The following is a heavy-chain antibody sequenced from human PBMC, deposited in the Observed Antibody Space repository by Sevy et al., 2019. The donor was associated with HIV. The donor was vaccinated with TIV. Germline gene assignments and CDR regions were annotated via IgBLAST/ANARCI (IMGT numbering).Heavy chain of an antibody. Sequence: GGSLRLSCAASGFNFGSYWMTWVRQAPGKGLEWVANINQDGSEENYVDSVKGRFTIFRDNAKNSLFLQLNSLRAEDTSVYYCARTGSYADTYYYYYAMDVWGQGATVTVSS. D-gene: IGHD3-16*01. V-gene: IGHV3-7*01. CDR1: GFNFGSYW. CDR2: INQDGSEE. CDR3: ARTGSYADTYYYYYAMDV. J-gene: IGHJ6*02.